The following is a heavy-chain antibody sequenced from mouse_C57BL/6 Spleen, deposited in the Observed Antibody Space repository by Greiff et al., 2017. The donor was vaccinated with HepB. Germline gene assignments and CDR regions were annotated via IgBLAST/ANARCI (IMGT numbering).Heavy chain of an antibody. Sequence: VQLKESGGGLVQPGGSMKLSCVASGFTFSNYWMNWVRQSPEKGLEWVAQIRLKSDNYATHYAESVKGRFTISRDDSKSSVYLQMNNLRAEDTGIYYCTPLITTVDWYFDVWGTGTTVTVSS. D-gene: IGHD1-1*01. CDR1: GFTFSNYW. J-gene: IGHJ1*03. CDR3: TPLITTVDWYFDV. CDR2: IRLKSDNYAT. V-gene: IGHV6-3*01.